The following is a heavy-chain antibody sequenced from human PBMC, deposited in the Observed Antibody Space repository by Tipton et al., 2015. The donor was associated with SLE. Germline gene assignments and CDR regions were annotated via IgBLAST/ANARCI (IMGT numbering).Heavy chain of an antibody. Sequence: TLSLTCTVSGGSLSSYYWSWIRQPPGEGLEWIGYIYYSGSTNYNPSLKSRVTISVDTSKNQFSLKLSSVTAADTAVYYCARVACSGGSCYSGYDAFDIWGQGTMVTVSS. V-gene: IGHV4-59*01. CDR3: ARVACSGGSCYSGYDAFDI. CDR1: GGSLSSYY. D-gene: IGHD2-15*01. J-gene: IGHJ3*02. CDR2: IYYSGST.